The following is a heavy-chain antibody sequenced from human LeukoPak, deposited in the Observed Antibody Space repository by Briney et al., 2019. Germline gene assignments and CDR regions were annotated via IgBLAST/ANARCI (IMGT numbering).Heavy chain of an antibody. V-gene: IGHV4-59*01. J-gene: IGHJ4*02. CDR2: IYYSGST. CDR1: GGSISSYY. Sequence: SETLSLTCTASGGSISSYYWSWIRQPPGKGLEWIGYIYYSGSTNYNPSLKSRVTISVDTSKNQFSLKLSSVTAADTAVYYCARGTSGYSYGIDYWGQGTLVTVSS. D-gene: IGHD5-18*01. CDR3: ARGTSGYSYGIDY.